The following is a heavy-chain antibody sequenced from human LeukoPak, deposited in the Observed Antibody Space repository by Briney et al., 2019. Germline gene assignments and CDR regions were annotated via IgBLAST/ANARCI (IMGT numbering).Heavy chain of an antibody. V-gene: IGHV4-34*01. CDR1: GGSFTAYY. J-gene: IGHJ5*02. Sequence: PSETLSLTCAVYGGSFTAYYWSWIRQPPGKGLEWIGEINHSGSTNYNPSLKSRVTISVDTSKNQFSLKLSSVTAADTAVYYCARRFLNVVRGVICWFDPWGQGTLVTVSS. CDR2: INHSGST. D-gene: IGHD3-10*01. CDR3: ARRFLNVVRGVICWFDP.